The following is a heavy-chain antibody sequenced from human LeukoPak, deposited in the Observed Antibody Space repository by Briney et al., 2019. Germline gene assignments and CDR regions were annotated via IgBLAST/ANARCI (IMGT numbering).Heavy chain of an antibody. CDR1: GFTFSSYA. CDR3: ARDPNGDYLGAFDF. V-gene: IGHV3-23*01. J-gene: IGHJ3*01. Sequence: PGGSLRLSCAASGFTFSSYAMHWVRQAPGKGLEWVSAIRASGGDTFYADSVRGRFTISRDNSKNTLYVQMNSLRAEDTAVYYCARDPNGDYLGAFDFWGQGTMVTVSS. CDR2: IRASGGDT. D-gene: IGHD4-17*01.